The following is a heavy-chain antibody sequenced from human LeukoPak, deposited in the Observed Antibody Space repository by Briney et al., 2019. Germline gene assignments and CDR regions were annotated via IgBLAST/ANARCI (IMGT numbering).Heavy chain of an antibody. V-gene: IGHV4-34*01. CDR3: ARGSYSNYRSMGYYYYYYMNV. CDR2: INHSGST. D-gene: IGHD4-11*01. Sequence: SETLSLTCAVYGGSFSGYYWSWIRQPPGKGLEWIGEINHSGSTNYNPSLKSRVTISVDTSKNQFSLKLGSVTAADTAVYYCARGSYSNYRSMGYYYYYYMNVWGKGTTVTVSS. J-gene: IGHJ6*03. CDR1: GGSFSGYY.